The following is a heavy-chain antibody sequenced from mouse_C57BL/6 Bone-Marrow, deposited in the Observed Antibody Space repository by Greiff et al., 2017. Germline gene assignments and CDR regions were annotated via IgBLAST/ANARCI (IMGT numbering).Heavy chain of an antibody. D-gene: IGHD1-1*01. Sequence: QVQLQQPGAELVKPGASVKLSCKASGYTFTSYWMQWVKQRPGQGLEWIGEIDPSDSYTNYNQKFKGKATLTVDTSSSTAYMQLSSLTSEDSAVYYCARSGLMDYGSSPFAYWGQGTLVTVSA. CDR3: ARSGLMDYGSSPFAY. CDR1: GYTFTSYW. J-gene: IGHJ3*01. V-gene: IGHV1-50*01. CDR2: IDPSDSYT.